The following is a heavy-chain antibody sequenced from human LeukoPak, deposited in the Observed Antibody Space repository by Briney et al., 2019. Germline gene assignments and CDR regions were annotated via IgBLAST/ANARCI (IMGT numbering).Heavy chain of an antibody. CDR3: ARGDFWSGYNDAFDI. Sequence: ASVKVSCKASGYTFTSYDINWVRQATGQGLEWMGWMNTNSGNTGNAQKFQGRVTITRNTSISTAYMELSSLRSEDTAVYYCARGDFWSGYNDAFDIWGQGTMVTVSS. CDR1: GYTFTSYD. V-gene: IGHV1-8*03. D-gene: IGHD3-3*01. J-gene: IGHJ3*02. CDR2: MNTNSGNT.